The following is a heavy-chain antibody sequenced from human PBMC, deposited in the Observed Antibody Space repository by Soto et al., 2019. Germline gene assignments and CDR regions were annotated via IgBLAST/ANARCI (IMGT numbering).Heavy chain of an antibody. J-gene: IGHJ4*02. D-gene: IGHD3-9*01. Sequence: QLQLQESGPGLVKPSETLSLTCTVSGGSISSSSYYWGWIRQPPGKGLEWIGSIYYSGSTYYNPSLKSRVTISVDTSKNQFSLKLSSVTAADTAVYYCARSGFEDYDILTGYYNDDYWGQGTLVTVSS. V-gene: IGHV4-39*01. CDR2: IYYSGST. CDR3: ARSGFEDYDILTGYYNDDY. CDR1: GGSISSSSYY.